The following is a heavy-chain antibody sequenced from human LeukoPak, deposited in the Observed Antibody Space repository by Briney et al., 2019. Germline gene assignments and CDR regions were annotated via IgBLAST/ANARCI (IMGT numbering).Heavy chain of an antibody. J-gene: IGHJ4*02. V-gene: IGHV3-66*04. D-gene: IGHD6-19*01. CDR3: ARQSSGWYYYFDY. CDR1: GFTVSSNY. Sequence: GGSLRLSCAASGFTVSSNYMSWVRQAPGKGLEWVSVIYSGGSTYYADSVKGRFTISRDNSKNTLYLQMNSLRAEDTALYYCARQSSGWYYYFDYWGQGTLVTVSS. CDR2: IYSGGST.